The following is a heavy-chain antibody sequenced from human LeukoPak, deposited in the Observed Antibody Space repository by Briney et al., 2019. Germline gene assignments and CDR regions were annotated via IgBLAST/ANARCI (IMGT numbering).Heavy chain of an antibody. V-gene: IGHV5-51*01. CDR3: ARPLLWFGELFAFDI. J-gene: IGHJ3*02. Sequence: GESLKISCQGSGYSFTSYWIGWVRQMPGKGLEWMGIIYPGDSDTRYSPSFQGQVTISADKSISTAYLQWSSLKASDTAMYYCARPLLWFGELFAFDIWGQGTMVTVSS. CDR1: GYSFTSYW. D-gene: IGHD3-10*01. CDR2: IYPGDSDT.